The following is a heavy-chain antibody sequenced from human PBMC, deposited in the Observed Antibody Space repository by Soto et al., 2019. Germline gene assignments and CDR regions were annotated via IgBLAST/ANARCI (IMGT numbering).Heavy chain of an antibody. CDR1: GVTFSSFW. CDR2: INSDGSGA. J-gene: IGHJ3*02. CDR3: IRDYGEAGSTNAFDI. D-gene: IGHD3-10*01. Sequence: GGSLRLSCAASGVTFSSFWMHWVRQAPGKGLVWVSRINSDGSGASYADFVEGRFTISRDNAKNTVYFQMNSLREEDTAVYYCIRDYGEAGSTNAFDIWGQGTMVTVSS. V-gene: IGHV3-74*01.